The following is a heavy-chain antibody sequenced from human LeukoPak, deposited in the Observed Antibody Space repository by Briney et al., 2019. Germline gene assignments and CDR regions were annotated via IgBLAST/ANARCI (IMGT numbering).Heavy chain of an antibody. Sequence: GGSLILSCAASGFTFSSYSMSWVRQAPGKGLEWISYISTGSSRIYYADSVKGRVTISRDNAKNSLFLQMNSLRDEDTAVYYCAREGSLADWGQGTLVTVSS. J-gene: IGHJ4*02. CDR2: ISTGSSRI. V-gene: IGHV3-48*02. CDR1: GFTFSSYS. CDR3: AREGSLAD. D-gene: IGHD3-3*02.